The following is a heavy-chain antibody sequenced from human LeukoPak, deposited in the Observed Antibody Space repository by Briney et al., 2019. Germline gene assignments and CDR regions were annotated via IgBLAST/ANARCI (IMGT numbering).Heavy chain of an antibody. CDR3: ANPLSPIVVVPAATGDY. D-gene: IGHD2-2*01. Sequence: PGGSLRLSCAASGFTFSSYAMSWVRQAPGKGLEWVSAISGSGGSTYYADSVKGRFTISRDNSKNTLYLQMNSLRAEDTAVYYCANPLSPIVVVPAATGDYWGQGTLVTVSS. J-gene: IGHJ4*02. CDR2: ISGSGGST. V-gene: IGHV3-23*01. CDR1: GFTFSSYA.